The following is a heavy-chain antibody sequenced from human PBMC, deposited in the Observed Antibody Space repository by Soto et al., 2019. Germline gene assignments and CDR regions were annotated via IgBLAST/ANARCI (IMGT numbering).Heavy chain of an antibody. CDR3: AREDSSSWYGNWFDP. V-gene: IGHV1-18*04. Sequence: ASVKVSCKASGYTFTSYGISWVRQAPGQGLEWMGWISTYNGNTNYAQKLQGRVTMTTDTSTSTAYMELRSLRSDDTAVYYCAREDSSSWYGNWFDPWGQGTLVTVSS. D-gene: IGHD6-13*01. CDR1: GYTFTSYG. CDR2: ISTYNGNT. J-gene: IGHJ5*02.